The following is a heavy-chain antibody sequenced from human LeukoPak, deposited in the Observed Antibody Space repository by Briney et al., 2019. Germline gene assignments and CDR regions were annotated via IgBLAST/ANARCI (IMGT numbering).Heavy chain of an antibody. CDR3: LGLGTGNEEPLPDDY. D-gene: IGHD3-10*01. Sequence: PGGSLRLSCAVSGFTFSGYWMHWVRQVPGKGVVWFSRISPDGSDRSYADSVKGRFTISRDNAKKTLYLQMNSLRAEDTAVYYCLGLGTGNEEPLPDDYWGQGTLVTVSS. CDR2: ISPDGSDR. J-gene: IGHJ4*02. CDR1: GFTFSGYW. V-gene: IGHV3-74*01.